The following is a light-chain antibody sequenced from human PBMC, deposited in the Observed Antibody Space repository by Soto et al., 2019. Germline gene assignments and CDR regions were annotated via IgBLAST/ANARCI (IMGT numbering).Light chain of an antibody. CDR2: ANN. CDR1: NSNIGAGYD. Sequence: QAVVTQPPSVSGAPGQRVTISCTGSNSNIGAGYDVHWYQQLPGRAPKLLIYANNNRPSGVPDRFSGSRSGTSASLAITGLQAADEDDYSCQSYDSSLSGFYVFGTGTKLTVL. J-gene: IGLJ1*01. V-gene: IGLV1-40*01. CDR3: QSYDSSLSGFYV.